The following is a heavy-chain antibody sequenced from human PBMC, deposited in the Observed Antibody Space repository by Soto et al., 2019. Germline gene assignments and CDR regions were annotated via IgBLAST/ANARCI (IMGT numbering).Heavy chain of an antibody. J-gene: IGHJ4*02. D-gene: IGHD4-17*01. Sequence: VQLVESGGGVVQPGRSLRLSCAASGFTFSSYAMHWVRQAPGKGLEWVAVISYDGSNKYYADSVKGRFTISRDSSKNTLYLQMNSLRAEDTAVYYCARDSTVTTQGVFDYWGQGTLVTVSS. V-gene: IGHV3-30-3*01. CDR3: ARDSTVTTQGVFDY. CDR1: GFTFSSYA. CDR2: ISYDGSNK.